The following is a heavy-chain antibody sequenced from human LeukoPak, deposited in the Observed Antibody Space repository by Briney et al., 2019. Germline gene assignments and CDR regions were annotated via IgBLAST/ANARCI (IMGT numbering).Heavy chain of an antibody. CDR1: GGSISSYY. V-gene: IGHV4-59*12. CDR2: IYYSGST. D-gene: IGHD3/OR15-3a*01. CDR3: ARDFRGGTGGLDW. Sequence: SETLSLTCTVSGGSISSYYWSWIRQPPGKGLEWIGYIYYSGSTNYNPSLQRRVTISLDTSENQFSLNLSSVTAADTAVYYCARDFRGGTGGLDWWGQGTVVTVSS. J-gene: IGHJ4*02.